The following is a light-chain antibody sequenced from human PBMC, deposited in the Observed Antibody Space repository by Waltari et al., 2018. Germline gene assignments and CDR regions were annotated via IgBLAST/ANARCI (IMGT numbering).Light chain of an antibody. Sequence: SYELTQPPSLSVSPGQTANIPCSGDDLDDKYVCWFQQKPGQSPVLVIFQESQRPSGIPERFSGSNSGSTATLTIIGTQPADEADYYCQAWDTGTAVFGSGTTVTVL. V-gene: IGLV3-1*01. CDR3: QAWDTGTAV. J-gene: IGLJ1*01. CDR2: QES. CDR1: DLDDKY.